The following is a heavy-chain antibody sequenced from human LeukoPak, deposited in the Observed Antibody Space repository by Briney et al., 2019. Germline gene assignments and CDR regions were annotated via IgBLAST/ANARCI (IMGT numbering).Heavy chain of an antibody. D-gene: IGHD3-10*01. J-gene: IGHJ4*02. Sequence: ASVKASCRASGYTFTSYDINWVRQATGQGLEWMGWMNPNSGNTGYAQKFQGRVTMTRNTSISTAYMELSSLRSEDTAVYYCARGQYYGSGSYYDYWGQGTLVTVSS. CDR1: GYTFTSYD. CDR3: ARGQYYGSGSYYDY. CDR2: MNPNSGNT. V-gene: IGHV1-8*01.